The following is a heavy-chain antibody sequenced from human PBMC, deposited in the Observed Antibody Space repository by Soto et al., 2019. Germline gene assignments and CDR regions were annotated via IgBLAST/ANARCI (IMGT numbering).Heavy chain of an antibody. J-gene: IGHJ4*02. Sequence: ASVKVSCKASGGTFSSYAISWVRQAPGQGLEWMGGIIPIFGTANYAQKFQGRVTITADESTSTAYMELSSLRSEDTAVYYCARETIDYSNYVAQFDYWGQGTLVTVSS. V-gene: IGHV1-69*13. CDR2: IIPIFGTA. D-gene: IGHD4-4*01. CDR1: GGTFSSYA. CDR3: ARETIDYSNYVAQFDY.